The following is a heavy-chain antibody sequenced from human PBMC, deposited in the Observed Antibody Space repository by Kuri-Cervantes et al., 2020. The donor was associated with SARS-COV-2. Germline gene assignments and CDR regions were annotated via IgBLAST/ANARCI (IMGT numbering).Heavy chain of an antibody. V-gene: IGHV3-21*01. J-gene: IGHJ3*02. Sequence: GGSLRLSCAASGFTISSYNMNWVRQAPGKGLEWVSSLSSSSSYIYYADSVKGRFTISRDNAKNSLYLQMNSLRAEDTAVYYCARGSDFWSGYYTGIVAFDIWGQGTMVTVSS. D-gene: IGHD3-3*01. CDR2: LSSSSSYI. CDR1: GFTISSYN. CDR3: ARGSDFWSGYYTGIVAFDI.